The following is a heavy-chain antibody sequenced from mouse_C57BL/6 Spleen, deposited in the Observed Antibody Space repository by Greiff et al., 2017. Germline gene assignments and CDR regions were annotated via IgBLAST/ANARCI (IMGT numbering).Heavy chain of an antibody. D-gene: IGHD1-1*01. V-gene: IGHV1-50*01. CDR2: IDPSDSYT. CDR1: GYTFTSYW. J-gene: IGHJ2*01. Sequence: VQLQQPGAELVKPGASVKLSCKASGYTFTSYWMQWVKQRPGQGLEWIGEIDPSDSYTNYNQKFKGKAKLPVDTSSSTAYMQLSRLTSEESAVYYGARITPTTVVARNYFDCGGQGTTPTCSS. CDR3: ARITPTTVVARNYFDC.